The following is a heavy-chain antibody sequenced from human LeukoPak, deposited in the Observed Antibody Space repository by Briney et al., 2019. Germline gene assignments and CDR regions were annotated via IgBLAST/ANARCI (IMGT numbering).Heavy chain of an antibody. CDR3: ARDYNVLRFLEWLPTFDY. CDR2: INPNSGGT. J-gene: IGHJ4*02. CDR1: GYTFTGYY. D-gene: IGHD3-3*01. V-gene: IGHV1-2*02. Sequence: ASVKVSCKASGYTFTGYYMHWVRQAPGQGLEWMGWINPNSGGTNYAQKFQGRVTMTRDTSISTAYMELSRLRSDDTAVYYRARDYNVLRFLEWLPTFDYWGQGTLVTVSS.